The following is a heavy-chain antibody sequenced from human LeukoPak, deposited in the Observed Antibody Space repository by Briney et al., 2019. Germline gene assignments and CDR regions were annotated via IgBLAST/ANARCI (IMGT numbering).Heavy chain of an antibody. V-gene: IGHV3-11*01. CDR2: ISSSGSTI. J-gene: IGHJ4*02. CDR1: GFTFSDYY. D-gene: IGHD3-22*01. Sequence: GGSLRLSCAASGFTFSDYYMNWIRQAPGKGLEWVSYISSSGSTIYYADSVKGRFTISRDNAKNSLYLQMNSLRAEDTAVYYCARVSSHSSGYVDYWGQGTLVTVSS. CDR3: ARVSSHSSGYVDY.